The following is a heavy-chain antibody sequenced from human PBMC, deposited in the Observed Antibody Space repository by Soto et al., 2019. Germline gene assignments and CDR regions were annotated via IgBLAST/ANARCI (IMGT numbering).Heavy chain of an antibody. CDR3: ARSQTYYDFWSGPYYYYYMDV. CDR2: IYYSGST. D-gene: IGHD3-3*01. CDR1: GGSISSSSYY. Sequence: QLQLQESGPGLVKPSETLSLTCTVSGGSISSSSYYWGWIRQPPGKGLEWIGSIYYSGSTYYNPSLKSRVTISVDTSKNLFSLTLSSVTAADTAVYYCARSQTYYDFWSGPYYYYYMDVWGKGTTVTVSS. J-gene: IGHJ6*03. V-gene: IGHV4-39*01.